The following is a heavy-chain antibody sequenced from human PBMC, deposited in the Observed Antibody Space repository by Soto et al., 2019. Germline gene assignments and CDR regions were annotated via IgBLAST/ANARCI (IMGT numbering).Heavy chain of an antibody. CDR3: ARGPELIFDY. CDR2: IYYSGST. D-gene: IGHD1-7*01. V-gene: IGHV4-59*01. CDR1: GGSINNYY. Sequence: SETLSLTCTVSGGSINNYYWSWIRQPPGKGLEWIAYIYYSGSTNYNPSLKSRVTISLDTSKNQFSLRLSSVTAADTAVYYCARGPELIFDYWGRGILVTVSS. J-gene: IGHJ4*01.